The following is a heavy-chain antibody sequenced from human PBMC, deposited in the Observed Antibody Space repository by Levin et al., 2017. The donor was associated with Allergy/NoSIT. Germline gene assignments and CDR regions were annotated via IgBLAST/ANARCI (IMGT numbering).Heavy chain of an antibody. Sequence: GASVKVSCAASGFTFSSYAMSWVRQAPGKGLEWVSAISGSGGSTYYADSVKGRFTISRVNSKNTLYLQMNSLRAEDTAVYYCAKDSGSYIPSNKYAFDYWGQGTLVTVSS. CDR2: ISGSGGST. CDR1: GFTFSSYA. D-gene: IGHD1-26*01. J-gene: IGHJ4*02. CDR3: AKDSGSYIPSNKYAFDY. V-gene: IGHV3-23*01.